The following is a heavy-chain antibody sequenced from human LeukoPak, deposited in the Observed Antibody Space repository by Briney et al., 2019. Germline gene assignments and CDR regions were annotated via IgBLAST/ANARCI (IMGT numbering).Heavy chain of an antibody. Sequence: PGGSLRPSCATPGFTLSSYWMHWVRQVPGKGLEWLSRINNDGVSTSYADSVKGRFTISRDKAKNTLYLRMNSLRAEDTAIYYCARKPLSGGYGGTIDYWGQGTLVTVSS. D-gene: IGHD5-12*01. V-gene: IGHV3-74*01. CDR3: ARKPLSGGYGGTIDY. CDR1: GFTLSSYW. J-gene: IGHJ4*02. CDR2: INNDGVST.